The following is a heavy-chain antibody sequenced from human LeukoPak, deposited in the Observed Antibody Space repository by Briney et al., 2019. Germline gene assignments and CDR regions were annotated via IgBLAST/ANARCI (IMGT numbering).Heavy chain of an antibody. CDR1: GGSFSGYY. D-gene: IGHD3-10*02. J-gene: IGHJ4*02. Sequence: SETLSLTCAVYGGSFSGYYWSWIRQPPGKGLEWIGYIYYSGSTNYNPSLKSRVTISVDTSKNQFSLKLSSVTAADTAVYYCARGGSLAYYYDRGLDYWGQGTLVTVSS. CDR2: IYYSGST. V-gene: IGHV4-59*01. CDR3: ARGGSLAYYYDRGLDY.